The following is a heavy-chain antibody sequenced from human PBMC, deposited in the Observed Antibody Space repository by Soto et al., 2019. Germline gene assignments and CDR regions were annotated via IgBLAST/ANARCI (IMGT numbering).Heavy chain of an antibody. CDR1: GFTFSSYS. CDR2: ISSSSSYI. Sequence: GGSLRLSCAASGFTFSSYSMNWARQAPGKGLEWVSSISSSSSYIYYADSVKGRFTISRDNAKNSLYLQMNSLRAEDTAVYYCARDAARYCSSTSCPYDYWGQGTPVTVSS. CDR3: ARDAARYCSSTSCPYDY. V-gene: IGHV3-21*01. J-gene: IGHJ4*02. D-gene: IGHD2-2*01.